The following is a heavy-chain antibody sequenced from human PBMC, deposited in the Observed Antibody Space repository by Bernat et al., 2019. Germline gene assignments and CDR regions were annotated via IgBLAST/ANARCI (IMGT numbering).Heavy chain of an antibody. CDR2: IWYDGSNK. CDR3: ARGSTMVRGVIPPFDY. CDR1: GFTFSSYG. D-gene: IGHD3-10*01. V-gene: IGHV3-33*01. J-gene: IGHJ4*02. Sequence: QVQLVESGGGVVQPGRSLRLSCAASGFTFSSYGMHWVRQAPGKGLEWVAVIWYDGSNKYYADSVNGRFTISRDNSKNTLYLQMNSLRAEDTAVYYCARGSTMVRGVIPPFDYWGRGTLVTVSS.